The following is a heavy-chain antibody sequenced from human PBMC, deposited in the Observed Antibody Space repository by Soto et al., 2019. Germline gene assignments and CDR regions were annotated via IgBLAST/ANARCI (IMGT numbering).Heavy chain of an antibody. CDR1: ADTCNSYS. Sequence: QVQLVQSGAEVKKPGSSVKVSCKASADTCNSYSLSWLRQAPGQRLEWMGGITPVFGTADYAQSFEDRLTIPADDSTSTVYMELSSLISDDTAVYYCARSLEGTTVTNWFDPWGQGALVTVAS. J-gene: IGHJ5*02. D-gene: IGHD4-17*01. CDR3: ARSLEGTTVTNWFDP. CDR2: ITPVFGTA. V-gene: IGHV1-69*01.